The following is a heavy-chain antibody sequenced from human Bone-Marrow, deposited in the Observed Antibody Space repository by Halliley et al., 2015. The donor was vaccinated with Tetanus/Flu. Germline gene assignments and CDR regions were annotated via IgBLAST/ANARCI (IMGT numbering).Heavy chain of an antibody. Sequence: EWFSCISTGNTIYSAESVKGRFTISRDNAKNSLYLQRNSLRNEDTAVYYCARIGIVATMGDYWGQGALVTVSS. V-gene: IGHV3-48*02. CDR3: ARIGIVATMGDY. J-gene: IGHJ4*02. D-gene: IGHD5-12*01. CDR2: ISTGNTI.